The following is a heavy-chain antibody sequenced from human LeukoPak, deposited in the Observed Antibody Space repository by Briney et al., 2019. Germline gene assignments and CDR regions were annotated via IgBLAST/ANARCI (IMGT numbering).Heavy chain of an antibody. CDR1: GGSISSYY. CDR2: IYYSGST. J-gene: IGHJ4*02. CDR3: ARHGRAFDY. Sequence: ASETLSLTCTVSGGSISSYYWSWIRRPPGKGLEWIGYIYYSGSTNYNPSLKSRVTISVDTSKNQFSLKLSSVTAADTAVYYCARHGRAFDYWGQGTLVTVSS. D-gene: IGHD1-1*01. V-gene: IGHV4-59*08.